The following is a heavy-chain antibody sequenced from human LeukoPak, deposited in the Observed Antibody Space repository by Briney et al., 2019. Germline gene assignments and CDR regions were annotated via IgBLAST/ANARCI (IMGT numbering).Heavy chain of an antibody. CDR1: GFTFSSYW. Sequence: PGGSLRLSCAASGFTFSSYWMSWVRQAPGKGLEWVANIKQDGSEKYYVDSVKGRFTISRDNAKNSLYLQMNSLRAEDTAVYYCARDSRITIFGVVITEEVDYWGQGTPVTVSS. CDR3: ARDSRITIFGVVITEEVDY. D-gene: IGHD3-3*01. J-gene: IGHJ4*02. V-gene: IGHV3-7*01. CDR2: IKQDGSEK.